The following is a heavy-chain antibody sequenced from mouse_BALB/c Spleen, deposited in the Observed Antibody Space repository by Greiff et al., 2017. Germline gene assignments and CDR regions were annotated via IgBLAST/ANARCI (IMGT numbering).Heavy chain of an antibody. CDR3: AREGGPLRGAMDY. CDR1: GFTFSDYY. V-gene: IGHV5-4*02. D-gene: IGHD1-1*01. J-gene: IGHJ4*01. Sequence: EVKLVESGGGLVKPGGSLKLSCAASGFTFSDYYMYWVRQTPEKRLEWVATISDGGSYTYYPDSVKGRFTISRDNAKNNLYLQMSSLKSEDTAMYYCAREGGPLRGAMDYWGQGTSVTVSS. CDR2: ISDGGSYT.